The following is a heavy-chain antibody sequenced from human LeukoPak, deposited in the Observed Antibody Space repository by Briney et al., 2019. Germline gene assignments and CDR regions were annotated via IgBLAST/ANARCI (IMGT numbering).Heavy chain of an antibody. J-gene: IGHJ4*02. CDR2: IYYSGST. CDR1: GGSISSYY. CDR3: ARGSTMGYSSSWYR. Sequence: SETLSLTCTVSGGSISSYYWNWIRQPPGKGLEWIGYIYYSGSTNYNPSLKSRATISVDTSRNQFSLKLSSVTAADTAVYYCARGSTMGYSSSWYRWGQGTLVTVSS. D-gene: IGHD6-13*01. V-gene: IGHV4-59*01.